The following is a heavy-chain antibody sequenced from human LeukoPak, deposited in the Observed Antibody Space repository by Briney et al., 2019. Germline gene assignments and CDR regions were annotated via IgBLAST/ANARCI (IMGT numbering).Heavy chain of an antibody. Sequence: GGSLRLSCAASGFTFSSYAMSWVRQAPGKGLEWVSAISGSGGSTYYADSVKGRSTISRDNSKNTLYLQMNSLRAEDTAVYYCAGYCSSTSCYEYYYYGMDVWGKGTTVTVSS. J-gene: IGHJ6*04. D-gene: IGHD2-2*01. CDR3: AGYCSSTSCYEYYYYGMDV. V-gene: IGHV3-23*01. CDR2: ISGSGGST. CDR1: GFTFSSYA.